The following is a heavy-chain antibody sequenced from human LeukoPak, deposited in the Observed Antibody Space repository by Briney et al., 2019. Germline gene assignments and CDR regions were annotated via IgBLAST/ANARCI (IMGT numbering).Heavy chain of an antibody. CDR3: AKDGEGAAASYYFDY. D-gene: IGHD7-27*01. CDR2: LSYDGRDK. CDR1: GYTFTSYY. J-gene: IGHJ4*02. Sequence: SCKASGYTFTSYYMHWVRQAPGKGLEWVAVLSYDGRDKYYADSVKGRFTISRDNSKNTLYLQMNSLRPEDTAVYYCAKDGEGAAASYYFDYWGQGTLVTVFS. V-gene: IGHV3-30*18.